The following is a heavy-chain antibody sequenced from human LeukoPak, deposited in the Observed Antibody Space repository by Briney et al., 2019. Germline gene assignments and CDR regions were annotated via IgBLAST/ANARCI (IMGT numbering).Heavy chain of an antibody. CDR1: GGSISSYY. D-gene: IGHD4-17*01. J-gene: IGHJ3*01. CDR2: IYYSGST. V-gene: IGHV4-59*01. Sequence: PSETLSLTCTVSGGSISSYYWSWIRQPPGKGLEWIGYIYYSGSTNYNPSLKSRVTISVDTSKNQFSLKLSSVTAADTAVYYCAKVYRAHGDYHAFDVWGQGTMVTVSS. CDR3: AKVYRAHGDYHAFDV.